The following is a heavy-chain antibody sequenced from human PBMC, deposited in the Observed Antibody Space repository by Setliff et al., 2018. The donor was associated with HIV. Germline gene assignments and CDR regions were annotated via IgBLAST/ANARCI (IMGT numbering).Heavy chain of an antibody. D-gene: IGHD4-17*01. V-gene: IGHV1-3*04. J-gene: IGHJ5*02. CDR3: ARDLNPGDYPHWFDP. CDR2: INTVNGNT. CDR1: GYTFTRNA. Sequence: ASVKVSCKASGYTFTRNAMHWVRQAPGQRLEWMGWINTVNGNTKYSQKFQGRVTITRDTSASTVYMELSSLRSGDTAVYYCARDLNPGDYPHWFDPWGQGTLVTVSS.